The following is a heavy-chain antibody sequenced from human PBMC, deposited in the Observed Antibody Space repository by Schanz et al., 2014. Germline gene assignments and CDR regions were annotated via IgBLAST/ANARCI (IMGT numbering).Heavy chain of an antibody. D-gene: IGHD4-17*01. CDR3: ARKMKLGVYGGKGHDSLDI. CDR2: ISASGGDT. J-gene: IGHJ3*02. Sequence: EVQLVESGGGLVQPGGSLRLSCAASGFTFGDYAMTWVRQAPGKGLEWLSVISASGGDTYYADSVTGRFTISRDNAKNTLYLQMNTLRAEDTAVYYCARKMKLGVYGGKGHDSLDIWGQGTMVTVSS. V-gene: IGHV3-23*04. CDR1: GFTFGDYA.